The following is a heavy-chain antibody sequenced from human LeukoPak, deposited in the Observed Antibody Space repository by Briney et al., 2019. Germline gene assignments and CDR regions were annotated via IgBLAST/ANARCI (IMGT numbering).Heavy chain of an antibody. CDR3: ATYGYTSCWYSNY. Sequence: GASVTVSCTASGYTFTTFDINWVRQATGQGLEWMGWLNTTSGNTGYAQKFQGRVTMARNISISTAYMEVSSPGSDDTAVYYCATYGYTSCWYSNYWGQGTLVTVSS. CDR2: LNTTSGNT. V-gene: IGHV1-8*01. CDR1: GYTFTTFD. D-gene: IGHD6-19*01. J-gene: IGHJ4*02.